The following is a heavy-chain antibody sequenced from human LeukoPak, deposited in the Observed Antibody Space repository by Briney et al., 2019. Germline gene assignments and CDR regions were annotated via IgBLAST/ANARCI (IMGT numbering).Heavy chain of an antibody. D-gene: IGHD6-13*01. CDR3: AREDGYSSSWYSDY. V-gene: IGHV1-2*02. CDR1: GYTFIGDY. CDR2: INPNSGGT. J-gene: IGHJ4*02. Sequence: ASVKVSCKASGYTFIGDYMHWVRQAPGQGLEWMGWINPNSGGTNYAQKFQGRVTMTRDRSISTAYMELSRLRSDDTAVYYCAREDGYSSSWYSDYWGQGTLVTVSS.